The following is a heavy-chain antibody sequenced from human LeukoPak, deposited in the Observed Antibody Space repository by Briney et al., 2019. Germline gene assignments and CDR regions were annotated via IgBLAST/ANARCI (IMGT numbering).Heavy chain of an antibody. Sequence: GGSLRLSCAASGFTFDDYTMHWVRQAPEKGLEWVSLISWDGGATYYADSVKGRFTISRDDSKNSLYPQMNSLRSEDTALYYCARGGVPAAPGAFDIWGQGTMVTVSS. V-gene: IGHV3-43*01. CDR1: GFTFDDYT. J-gene: IGHJ3*02. CDR3: ARGGVPAAPGAFDI. CDR2: ISWDGGAT. D-gene: IGHD2-2*01.